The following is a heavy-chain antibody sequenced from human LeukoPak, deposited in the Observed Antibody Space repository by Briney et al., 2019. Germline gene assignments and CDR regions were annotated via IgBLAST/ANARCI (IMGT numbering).Heavy chain of an antibody. J-gene: IGHJ4*02. CDR3: ARRGAVAVGY. V-gene: IGHV4-38-2*02. CDR2: IYHSGST. D-gene: IGHD6-19*01. Sequence: SETLSLTCTVSGYSISSGYYWGWIRQPPGKGLEWIGSIYHSGSTYYNPSLKSRVTISVDTSKNQFSLKLSSVTAADTAVYYCARRGAVAVGYWGQGTLVTVSS. CDR1: GYSISSGYY.